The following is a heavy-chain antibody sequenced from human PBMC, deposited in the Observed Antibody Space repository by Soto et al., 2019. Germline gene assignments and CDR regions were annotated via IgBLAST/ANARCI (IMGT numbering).Heavy chain of an antibody. V-gene: IGHV4-59*08. CDR2: IYYSGRT. Sequence: SETLSLTCTVSGGSISSYYWSWIRQPPGKGLEWIGYIYYSGRTNYNPSLKSRVTISVDTSKNQFSLKLSSVTAADTAVYYCARLNNDYGDYDILGEIFPDYWGQGTLVTVSS. CDR3: ARLNNDYGDYDILGEIFPDY. D-gene: IGHD4-17*01. CDR1: GGSISSYY. J-gene: IGHJ4*02.